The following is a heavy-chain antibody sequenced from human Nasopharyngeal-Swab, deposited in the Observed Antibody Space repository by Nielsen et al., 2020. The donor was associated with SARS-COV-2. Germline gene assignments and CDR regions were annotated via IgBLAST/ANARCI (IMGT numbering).Heavy chain of an antibody. J-gene: IGHJ4*02. CDR2: INHSGST. CDR3: ARSYYYDSLVGG. D-gene: IGHD3-22*01. CDR1: GGSFSAYY. Sequence: SETLSLTCAVYGGSFSAYYWSWIRQPPGKGLEWIGEINHSGSTNYNPSLKSRVTISVDTSKRQFSLNLTSVTAAETAVYYCARSYYYDSLVGGWGQGTLVTVSS. V-gene: IGHV4-34*01.